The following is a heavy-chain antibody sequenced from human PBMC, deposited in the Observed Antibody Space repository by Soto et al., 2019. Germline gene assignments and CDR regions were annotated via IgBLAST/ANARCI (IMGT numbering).Heavy chain of an antibody. Sequence: SETLSLTSDVYGGSFSCYYWSWIRKPPGKGLEWIGEINHSGSTNYNPSLKSRVTISVDTSKNQFSLKLSSVTAADTAVYYCARDPXYYDFWSGYSSYYGMDVWGQGTKVTVSS. J-gene: IGHJ6*02. V-gene: IGHV4-34*01. D-gene: IGHD3-3*01. CDR3: ARDPXYYDFWSGYSSYYGMDV. CDR2: INHSGST. CDR1: GGSFSCYY.